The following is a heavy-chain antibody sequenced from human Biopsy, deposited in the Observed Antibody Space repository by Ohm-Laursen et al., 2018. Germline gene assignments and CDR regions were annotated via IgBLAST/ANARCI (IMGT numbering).Heavy chain of an antibody. V-gene: IGHV4-34*01. CDR2: INHSGRT. CDR1: GESFNGYY. D-gene: IGHD3-22*01. CDR3: VRGVDYYDPYHYYALDV. J-gene: IGHJ6*02. Sequence: GTLSLTCTVYGESFNGYYWIWIRQTPGKGLEWIGEINHSGRTNYNQSLKSRVTISVDTSKNQFSLKVRSVTAADTAVYYCVRGVDYYDPYHYYALDVWGQGTTVTVSS.